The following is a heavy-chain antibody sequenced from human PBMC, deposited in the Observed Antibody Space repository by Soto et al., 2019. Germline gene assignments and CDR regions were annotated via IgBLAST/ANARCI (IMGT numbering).Heavy chain of an antibody. CDR1: GGSSSRDY. Sequence: SETLSLTCTVSGGSSSRDYWSWIRQPPGKGLEWIGYVSYSGTTNYNPSFKSRVTISIDTPKKQLSLKLNSVTAADTAFYYCARGMNYDWPGRLAYWGQGTLVTVSS. D-gene: IGHD1-7*01. V-gene: IGHV4-59*01. CDR2: VSYSGTT. CDR3: ARGMNYDWPGRLAY. J-gene: IGHJ4*02.